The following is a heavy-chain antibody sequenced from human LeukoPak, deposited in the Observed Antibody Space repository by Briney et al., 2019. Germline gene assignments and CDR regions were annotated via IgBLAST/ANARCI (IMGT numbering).Heavy chain of an antibody. J-gene: IGHJ4*02. V-gene: IGHV3-74*01. D-gene: IGHD5-12*01. CDR1: GLTLSSYW. Sequence: GRSLRLSCAVSGLTLSSYWMHWVRQVPGKGLEWVSCINSDGSRTSYADSVKGRFTISRDNAKNTVNLQMNSLRADDTAIYYCARAPWLHLDYWGQGILVTVSS. CDR3: ARAPWLHLDY. CDR2: INSDGSRT.